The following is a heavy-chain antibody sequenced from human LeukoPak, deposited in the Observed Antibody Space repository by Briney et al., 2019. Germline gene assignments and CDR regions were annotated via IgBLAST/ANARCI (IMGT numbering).Heavy chain of an antibody. CDR2: ISGSGGST. V-gene: IGHV3-23*01. D-gene: IGHD2-21*02. J-gene: IGHJ3*02. CDR1: GFTFSSYA. Sequence: GGSLRLSCAASGFTFSSYAMSWVRQAPGKGLEWVSAISGSGGSTYYADSVKGRFTISRDNAKNSLYLQMNSLRAEDTAVYYCASAVVVTAGRAFDIWGQGTMVTVSS. CDR3: ASAVVVTAGRAFDI.